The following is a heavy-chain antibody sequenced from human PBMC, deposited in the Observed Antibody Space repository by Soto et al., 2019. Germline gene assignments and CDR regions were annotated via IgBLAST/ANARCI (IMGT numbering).Heavy chain of an antibody. Sequence: PGGSLRLSCAASGFTFSSYAMHWVRQAPGKGLEWVAVISYDGSNKYYADSVKGRFTISRDNSKNTLYLQMNSLRAEDTAVYYCARSRIQLWFDYWGQGALVTVSS. V-gene: IGHV3-30-3*01. CDR1: GFTFSSYA. J-gene: IGHJ4*02. CDR2: ISYDGSNK. CDR3: ARSRIQLWFDY. D-gene: IGHD5-18*01.